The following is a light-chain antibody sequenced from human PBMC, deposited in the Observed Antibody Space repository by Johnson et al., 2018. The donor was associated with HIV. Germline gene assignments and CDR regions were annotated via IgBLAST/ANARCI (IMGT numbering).Light chain of an antibody. CDR2: DNN. CDR1: SSNIGNNY. V-gene: IGLV1-51*01. CDR3: GTWDSSLRGGV. J-gene: IGLJ1*01. Sequence: QSVLTQPPSVSAAPGQKVTISCSGSSSNIGNNYVSWYQQLPGTAPKLLIYDNNKRPSGIPDRFSGSKSGTSATLGITGLQTGDEADYYWGTWDSSLRGGVFGTGTKVTVL.